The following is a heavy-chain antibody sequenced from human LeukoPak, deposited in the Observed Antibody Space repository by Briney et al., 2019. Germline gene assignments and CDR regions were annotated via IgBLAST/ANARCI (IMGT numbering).Heavy chain of an antibody. Sequence: GGSLRLSCAASGFTFSNHWMQWVRQPPGKGLVWVSEINPDGSYPGCSNSVRGRFTISRDNAKNTLYLQMSSLSAEDTAVYYCARDLRYDFWSGYYTQYYFDYWGQGTLVTVSS. J-gene: IGHJ4*02. CDR2: INPDGSYP. CDR1: GFTFSNHW. V-gene: IGHV3-74*01. CDR3: ARDLRYDFWSGYYTQYYFDY. D-gene: IGHD3-3*01.